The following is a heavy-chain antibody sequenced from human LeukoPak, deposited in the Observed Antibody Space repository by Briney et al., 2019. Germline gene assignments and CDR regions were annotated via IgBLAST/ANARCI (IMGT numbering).Heavy chain of an antibody. Sequence: GGSLQISCKGSGYIFTSYWIGWGRQMPGKGLEWMGMIYPGDSDTRYSPSFQGQVTISAGKSISTAYLQWSSLKASDTAMYYCARGLDYGDYDCWGQGTLVTVSS. V-gene: IGHV5-51*01. D-gene: IGHD4-17*01. CDR1: GYIFTSYW. J-gene: IGHJ4*02. CDR2: IYPGDSDT. CDR3: ARGLDYGDYDC.